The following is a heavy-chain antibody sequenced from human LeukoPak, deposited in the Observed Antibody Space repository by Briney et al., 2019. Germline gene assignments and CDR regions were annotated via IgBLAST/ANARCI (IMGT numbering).Heavy chain of an antibody. J-gene: IGHJ5*02. V-gene: IGHV4-30-2*01. CDR3: ARAGPPGSNWFDP. Sequence: SETLSLTCAVYGGSFSGYSWSWIRQPPGKGLEWIGYIYHSGSTYYNPSLKSRVTISVDRSKNQFSLKLSSVTAADTAVYYCARAGPPGSNWFDPWGQGTLVTVSS. CDR1: GGSFSGYS. CDR2: IYHSGST.